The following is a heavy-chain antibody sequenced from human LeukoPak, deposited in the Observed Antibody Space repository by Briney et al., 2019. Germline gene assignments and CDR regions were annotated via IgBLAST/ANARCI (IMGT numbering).Heavy chain of an antibody. CDR1: GGSISSSNYY. D-gene: IGHD6-13*01. CDR3: ARGPFRDSSSWYYFDY. Sequence: SETLSLTCTVSGGSISSSNYYWVWTRQPPGKGLEWIGSISGAVYYSGSTHYNPSLKSRVTISVDTSKNQFSLNLRSVTAADTAVYYCARGPFRDSSSWYYFDYWGQGTLVTVSS. CDR2: ISGAVYYSGST. J-gene: IGHJ4*02. V-gene: IGHV4-39*07.